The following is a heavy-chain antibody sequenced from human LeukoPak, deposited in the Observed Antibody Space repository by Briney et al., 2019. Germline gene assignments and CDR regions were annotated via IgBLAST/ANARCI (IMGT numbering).Heavy chain of an antibody. D-gene: IGHD3-22*01. J-gene: IGHJ4*02. CDR3: AKDSTHYRVWDNYDSAGLTY. V-gene: IGHV3-49*04. CDR2: IRSKAYGGTT. Sequence: GGSLRLSCTASGFTFGDYAMSWVRQAPGKGLEWVGFIRSKAYGGTTEYAASVKGRFTISRDDSKSIAYLQMNSLRAEDTAVYFCAKDSTHYRVWDNYDSAGLTYWGQGTLVTVSS. CDR1: GFTFGDYA.